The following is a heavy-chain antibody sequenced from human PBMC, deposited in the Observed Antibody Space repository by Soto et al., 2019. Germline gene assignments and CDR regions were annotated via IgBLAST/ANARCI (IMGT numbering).Heavy chain of an antibody. J-gene: IGHJ4*02. CDR2: ISYDGTNR. V-gene: IGHV3-30-3*01. CDR1: GLTFSNYA. Sequence: ESGGGVVQPGRSLRLSCAASGLTFSNYAMHWVRQAPGKGLEWVAFISYDGTNRCYPDSVKGRFTISRDNSKNTLYLQMNSLNTEDTAVYDCARESSSTVTTGGGGSAKDYWGQGTLVTVSS. D-gene: IGHD4-17*01. CDR3: ARESSSTVTTGGGGSAKDY.